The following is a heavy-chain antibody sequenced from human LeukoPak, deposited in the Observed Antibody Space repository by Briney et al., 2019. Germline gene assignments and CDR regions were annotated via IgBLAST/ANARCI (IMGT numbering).Heavy chain of an antibody. CDR1: GFTFSSYG. V-gene: IGHV3-33*01. D-gene: IGHD7-27*01. Sequence: GGSLRLSCAASGFTFSSYGMHWVRQAPGKGLEWVAVIWYDGSNKYYADSVKGRFTISRDNSKNALYLQMNSLRAEDTAVYYCARVPITGDYFDYWGQGTLVTVSS. CDR2: IWYDGSNK. J-gene: IGHJ4*02. CDR3: ARVPITGDYFDY.